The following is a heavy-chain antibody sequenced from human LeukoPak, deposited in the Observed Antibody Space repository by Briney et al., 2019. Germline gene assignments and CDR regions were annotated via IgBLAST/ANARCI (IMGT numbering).Heavy chain of an antibody. Sequence: PSETLSLTCAVYGGSFSGYYWSWIHQPPGKGPEWIGEINHSGSTNYNPSLKSRVSISADTSKNQFSLKLSSVTAADTAVYYCARTGETAMDSRGLFDYWGQGTLVTVSS. CDR1: GGSFSGYY. J-gene: IGHJ4*02. V-gene: IGHV4-34*01. D-gene: IGHD5-18*01. CDR2: INHSGST. CDR3: ARTGETAMDSRGLFDY.